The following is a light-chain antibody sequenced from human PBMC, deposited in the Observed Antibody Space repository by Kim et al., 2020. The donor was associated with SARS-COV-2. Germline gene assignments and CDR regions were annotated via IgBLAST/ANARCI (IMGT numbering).Light chain of an antibody. CDR1: QRVSSNY. Sequence: EIVLTQSPGTLSLSPGERATLSCRASQRVSSNYLAWYQQKPGQAPRLLIQGASSRATGIPDRFSSSGSGTDFTLTISRLEAEDSAVYYCQQYGSSPPYTFGQGTKLEI. V-gene: IGKV3-20*01. J-gene: IGKJ2*01. CDR3: QQYGSSPPYT. CDR2: GAS.